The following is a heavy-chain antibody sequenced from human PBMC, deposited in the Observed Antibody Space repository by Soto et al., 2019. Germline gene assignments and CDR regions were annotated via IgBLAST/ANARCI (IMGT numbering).Heavy chain of an antibody. V-gene: IGHV2-5*02. CDR1: GFSLSTSGVG. J-gene: IGHJ5*02. CDR3: AHTIGALGATSLWRAAVILDWFDP. D-gene: IGHD1-26*01. CDR2: IYWDDDK. Sequence: QITLKESGPTLVKPTQTLTLTCTFSGFSLSTSGVGVGWIRQPPGKALEWLALIYWDDDKRYSPSLKSRLTIPKDPPKNQVVLTMPHMDPVDTATYYCAHTIGALGATSLWRAAVILDWFDPWGQGTLVTVSS.